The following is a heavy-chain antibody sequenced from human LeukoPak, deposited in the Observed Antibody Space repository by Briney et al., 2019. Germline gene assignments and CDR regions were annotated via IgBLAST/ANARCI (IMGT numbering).Heavy chain of an antibody. V-gene: IGHV3-7*04. J-gene: IGHJ4*02. D-gene: IGHD2-21*01. Sequence: GGSLRLSCAASGFTFSRYWMSWVRQAPGKGLEWVANIKRDGSEKYYADSVKGRFTISRDNSRNTLYLQMNSLRAEDTAVYYCVRELPPVVQYYFDHWGPGTLVTVSS. CDR1: GFTFSRYW. CDR2: IKRDGSEK. CDR3: VRELPPVVQYYFDH.